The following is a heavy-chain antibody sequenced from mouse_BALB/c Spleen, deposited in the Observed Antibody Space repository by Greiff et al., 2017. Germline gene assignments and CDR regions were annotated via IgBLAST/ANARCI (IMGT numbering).Heavy chain of an antibody. V-gene: IGHV14-3*02. Sequence: DVHLVESGAELVKPGASVKLSCTASGFNIKDTYMHWVKQRPEQGLEWIGRIDPANGNTKYDPKFQGKATITADTSSNTAYLQLSSLTSEDTAVYYCASPYGNYGGYAMDYWGQGTSVTVSS. CDR3: ASPYGNYGGYAMDY. CDR2: IDPANGNT. CDR1: GFNIKDTY. D-gene: IGHD2-1*01. J-gene: IGHJ4*01.